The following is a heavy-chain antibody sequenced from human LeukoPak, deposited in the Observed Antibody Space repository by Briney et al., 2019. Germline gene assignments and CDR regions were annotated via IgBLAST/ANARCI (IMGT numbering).Heavy chain of an antibody. CDR3: ARGYSYGYAADS. V-gene: IGHV1-8*03. Sequence: ASVKVSCKASGYTFTSYDINGVRQATGQGREWMGWMNPNSGNTGYAQKFQGRVTITRNTSISTAYMELSSLRSQDTAVYYCARGYSYGYAADSWGPGTLVTVSS. CDR1: GYTFTSYD. D-gene: IGHD5-18*01. CDR2: MNPNSGNT. J-gene: IGHJ4*02.